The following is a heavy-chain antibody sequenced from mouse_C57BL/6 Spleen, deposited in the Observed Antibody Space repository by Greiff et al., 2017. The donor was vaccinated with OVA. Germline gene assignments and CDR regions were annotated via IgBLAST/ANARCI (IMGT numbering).Heavy chain of an antibody. Sequence: VQLQQSGAELVRPGASVKLSCKASGYTFTDYYINWVKQRPGQGLEWIARIYPGSGNTYYNEKFKGKATLTAEKSSSTAYMQLSSLTSEDSAVYCCARGNLLLFDYWGQGTTLTVSS. CDR2: IYPGSGNT. J-gene: IGHJ2*01. CDR3: ARGNLLLFDY. D-gene: IGHD1-1*01. CDR1: GYTFTDYY. V-gene: IGHV1-76*01.